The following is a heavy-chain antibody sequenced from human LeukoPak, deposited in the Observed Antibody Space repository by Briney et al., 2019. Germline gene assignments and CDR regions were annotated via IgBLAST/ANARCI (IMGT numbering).Heavy chain of an antibody. V-gene: IGHV1-18*01. CDR2: ISAYNGNT. Sequence: ASVKVSCKASGYTFTSYGISWVRQAPGQGLEWMGWISAYNGNTNYAQKLQGRVTMTTDTSTSTAYMELRSLRSDDTAVYYCASAPPNPIVGATFHWGQGTLVTVSS. CDR3: ASAPPNPIVGATFH. D-gene: IGHD1-26*01. J-gene: IGHJ4*02. CDR1: GYTFTSYG.